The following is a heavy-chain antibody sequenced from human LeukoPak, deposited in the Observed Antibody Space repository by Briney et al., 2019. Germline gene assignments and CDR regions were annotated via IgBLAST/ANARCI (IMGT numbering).Heavy chain of an antibody. J-gene: IGHJ4*02. CDR3: ARLGKGIQLWALDY. CDR1: GYTFTTYW. CDR2: ISPADSDT. D-gene: IGHD5-18*01. Sequence: GESLKISCKGSGYTFTTYWIGWVRQMPGKGLKWVGIISPADSDTRYSPSFQGQVTISADKSISTAYLQWSSLKASDTAMYYCARLGKGIQLWALDYWGQGTLVTVSS. V-gene: IGHV5-51*01.